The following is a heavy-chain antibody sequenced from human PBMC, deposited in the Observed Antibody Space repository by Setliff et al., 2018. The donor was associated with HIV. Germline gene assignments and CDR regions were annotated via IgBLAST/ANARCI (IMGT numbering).Heavy chain of an antibody. D-gene: IGHD3-22*01. Sequence: PSETLSLTCPVSGGSASNSRYYWAWIRQPPGKGLEYIGSIHYNEKTYYNPSLKSRVTISIDTSKNQFSLNLTSVTAADTAVYYCASRVYYYDSNNFLREEGFDPWGQGTLVTVSS. CDR2: IHYNEKT. V-gene: IGHV4-39*01. CDR1: GGSASNSRYY. J-gene: IGHJ5*02. CDR3: ASRVYYYDSNNFLREEGFDP.